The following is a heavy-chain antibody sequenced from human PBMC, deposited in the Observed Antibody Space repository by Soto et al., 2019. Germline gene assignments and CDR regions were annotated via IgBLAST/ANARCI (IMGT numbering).Heavy chain of an antibody. Sequence: PLGSLRLCCAASGCTFSSYAMRWVRQAPGKGLEWVAVISYDGSNKYYADSVKGRFTISRDNSKNTLYLQMNSLRAEDTAVYYCAREEGLLNWFDPWGQGTLVTVSS. CDR1: GCTFSSYA. CDR3: AREEGLLNWFDP. D-gene: IGHD1-26*01. V-gene: IGHV3-30-3*01. CDR2: ISYDGSNK. J-gene: IGHJ5*02.